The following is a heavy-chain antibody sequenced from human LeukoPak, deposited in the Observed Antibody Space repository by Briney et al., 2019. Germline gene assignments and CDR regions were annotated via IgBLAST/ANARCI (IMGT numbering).Heavy chain of an antibody. CDR1: GFTFSDYY. J-gene: IGHJ4*02. V-gene: IGHV3-11*03. CDR2: ISGSGSGA. CDR3: ARGLATVTSLASY. D-gene: IGHD4-17*01. Sequence: GGSQRLSCAASGFTFSDYYMNWIRQAPGKGLEWVSYISGSGSGANYADSVKGRFTISRDNAKNSLYLQMNSLGAEDTAMYYCARGLATVTSLASYWGQGTLVTVSS.